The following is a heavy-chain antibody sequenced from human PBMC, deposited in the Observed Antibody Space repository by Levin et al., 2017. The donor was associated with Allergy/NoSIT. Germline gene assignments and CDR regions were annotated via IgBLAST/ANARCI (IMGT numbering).Heavy chain of an antibody. D-gene: IGHD3-9*01. CDR3: ARVRVIFTGYYACSQASYYDGMDV. CDR1: GGSFSDYN. Sequence: GSLRLSCAVYGGSFSDYNWSWIRQPPGKGLQWIGEITHSGSTTYTPSLKSRVTILLDTSKNDISFRLSSAIAADTAAYYCARVRVIFTGYYACSQASYYDGMDVWGQGTTVTVSS. J-gene: IGHJ6*02. V-gene: IGHV4-34*01. CDR2: ITHSGST.